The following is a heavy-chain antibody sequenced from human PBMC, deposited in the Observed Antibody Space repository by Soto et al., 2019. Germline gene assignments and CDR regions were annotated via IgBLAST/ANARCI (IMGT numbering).Heavy chain of an antibody. D-gene: IGHD6-13*01. J-gene: IGHJ4*02. CDR1: GYTFTSYG. CDR2: ISAYNGNT. Sequence: VASVKVSCKASGYTFTSYGISWVRQAPGQGLEWMGWISAYNGNTNYAQKFQGRVTMTRDTSISTAYMELSRLRSDDTAVYYCARDAIPKPGIAAAGIRDYFDYWGQGTLVTVSS. V-gene: IGHV1-18*04. CDR3: ARDAIPKPGIAAAGIRDYFDY.